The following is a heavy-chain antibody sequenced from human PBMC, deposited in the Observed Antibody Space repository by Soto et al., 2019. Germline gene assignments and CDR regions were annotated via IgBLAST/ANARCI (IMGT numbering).Heavy chain of an antibody. Sequence: PGWSVRLSCAAAGFTFTRYSRNWDRQAPGKGLEWVSSISSTTNYIYYGDSMKGRFTISRDNAKNSLYLEMNSLRAEDTAVYYCARESEDLTSNFDYWGQGTLVTVSS. V-gene: IGHV3-21*06. J-gene: IGHJ4*02. CDR1: GFTFTRYS. CDR3: ARESEDLTSNFDY. CDR2: ISSTTNYI.